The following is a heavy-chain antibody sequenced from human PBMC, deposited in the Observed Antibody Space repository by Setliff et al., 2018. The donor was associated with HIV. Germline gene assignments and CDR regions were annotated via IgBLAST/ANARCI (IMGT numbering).Heavy chain of an antibody. V-gene: IGHV4-59*06. CDR1: GGSISNYY. CDR3: AREGARHYGSGRYHSWFDP. Sequence: SETLSLTCTVSGGSISNYYWSWIRQHPGKGLEWIGYIYYSGSTYYNPSLKSRVTMSVDTSKNQFSLKLSSVTAADTAVYYCAREGARHYGSGRYHSWFDPWGQGTQVTVSS. CDR2: IYYSGST. J-gene: IGHJ5*02. D-gene: IGHD3-10*01.